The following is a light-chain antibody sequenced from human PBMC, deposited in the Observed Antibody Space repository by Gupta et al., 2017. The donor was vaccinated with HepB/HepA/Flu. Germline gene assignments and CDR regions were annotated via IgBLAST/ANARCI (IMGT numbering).Light chain of an antibody. CDR2: VSS. Sequence: DIVMTQSPLSLSVTPGEPASISCRASQSRLHSNGHNYLDWYLQKPGQSPQRLIDVSSKRASGGPDRISGSGSCTDFTLIISRGEADDVGVDYCRQALQIARNFGGGTKVEIK. CDR1: QSRLHSNGHNY. CDR3: RQALQIARN. J-gene: IGKJ4*01. V-gene: IGKV2-28*01.